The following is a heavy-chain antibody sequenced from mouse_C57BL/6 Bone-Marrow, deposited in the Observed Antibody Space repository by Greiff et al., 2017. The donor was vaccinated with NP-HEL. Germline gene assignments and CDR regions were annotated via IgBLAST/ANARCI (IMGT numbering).Heavy chain of an antibody. J-gene: IGHJ2*01. CDR3: TAYYGFFDY. CDR2: IRLKSDNYAT. CDR1: AFTFSNYW. D-gene: IGHD1-1*01. Sequence: EVKVEESGGGLVQPGGSMKLSCVASAFTFSNYWMNWVRQSPEKGLEWVAQIRLKSDNYATHYAESVKGRFTISRDDSKSSVYLQMNNLRAEDTGIYYCTAYYGFFDYWGQGTTLTVSS. V-gene: IGHV6-3*01.